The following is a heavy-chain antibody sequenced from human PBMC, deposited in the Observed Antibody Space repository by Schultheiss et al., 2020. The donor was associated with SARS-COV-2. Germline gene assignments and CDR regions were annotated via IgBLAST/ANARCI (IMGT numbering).Heavy chain of an antibody. CDR3: ARVSLYYGAGDY. D-gene: IGHD4-17*01. J-gene: IGHJ4*02. CDR1: GGSISSSSYY. Sequence: GSLRLSCTVSGGSISSSSYYWSWIRQPPGKGLEWIGEINHSGSTNYNPSLKSRVTISVDTSKNQFSLKLSSVTAADTAVYYCARVSLYYGAGDYWGQGTLVTVSS. CDR2: INHSGST. V-gene: IGHV4-39*07.